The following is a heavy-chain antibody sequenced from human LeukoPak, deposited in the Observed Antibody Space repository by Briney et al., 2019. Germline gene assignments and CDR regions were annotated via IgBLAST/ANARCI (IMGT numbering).Heavy chain of an antibody. CDR1: GGSISSSSYY. J-gene: IGHJ4*02. CDR3: ARTSGSGRY. D-gene: IGHD6-19*01. CDR2: IYYSGST. V-gene: IGHV4-39*01. Sequence: SETLSLTCTVSGGSISSSSYYWGWIRQPPGKGLEWIGSIYYSGSTYYNPSLKSRVTISADTSKNQFSLKLSSVTAADTAVYYCARTSGSGRYWGQGTLVTVSS.